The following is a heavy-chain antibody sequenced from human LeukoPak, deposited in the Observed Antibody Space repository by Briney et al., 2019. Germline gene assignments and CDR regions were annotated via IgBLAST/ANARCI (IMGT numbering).Heavy chain of an antibody. CDR1: GYTFTCYY. J-gene: IGHJ4*02. Sequence: SCMASGYTFTCYYMHWVRQAPAKGRAWVAFIRYNGRSKYYADSMNGRFTISRDNSKNTLYLQMNSMRAEDTAVYYCAKEGRTVTTFVGYLDYWGQGTLVTVSS. CDR3: AKEGRTVTTFVGYLDY. CDR2: IRYNGRSK. D-gene: IGHD4-17*01. V-gene: IGHV3-30*02.